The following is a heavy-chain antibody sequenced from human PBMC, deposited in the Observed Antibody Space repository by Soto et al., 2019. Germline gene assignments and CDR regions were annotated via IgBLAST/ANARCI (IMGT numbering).Heavy chain of an antibody. V-gene: IGHV2-70*11. D-gene: IGHD1-26*01. CDR1: GFSLSTSGMC. Sequence: SGPTVVNPTQTLTLTCTFSGFSLSTSGMCVSWIRQPPGKALEWLARIDWDDDKYYSTSLKTRLTISKDTSKNQVVLTMTNMDPLDTATYYCARDQWELLGAFDIWGQGTMVTVSS. CDR3: ARDQWELLGAFDI. CDR2: IDWDDDK. J-gene: IGHJ3*02.